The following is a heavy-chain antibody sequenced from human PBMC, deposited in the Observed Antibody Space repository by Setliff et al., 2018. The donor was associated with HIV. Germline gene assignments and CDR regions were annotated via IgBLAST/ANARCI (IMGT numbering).Heavy chain of an antibody. D-gene: IGHD2-15*01. CDR3: ARDSGYCSGDSCYSGLDY. CDR1: GFTLSSYV. J-gene: IGHJ4*02. Sequence: GGSLRLSCAASGFTLSSYVMHWVRQAPGKGLEWVSVISYDGSNKYYADSVKGRFTISRDNSKNTLYLQMNSLRAEDTAVFYCARDSGYCSGDSCYSGLDYWGQGTLVTVSS. CDR2: ISYDGSNK. V-gene: IGHV3-30*04.